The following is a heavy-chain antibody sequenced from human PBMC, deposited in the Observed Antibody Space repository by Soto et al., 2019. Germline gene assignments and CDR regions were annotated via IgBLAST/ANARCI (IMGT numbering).Heavy chain of an antibody. Sequence: HPGGSLRLSCAASGFTFSSYAMSWVRQAPGKGLEWVSAISGSGGSTYYADSVKGRFTISRDNSKNTLYLQMNSLRAEDTAVYYCAKAYSSGWYGDTYDYWGQGTLVTVSS. CDR1: GFTFSSYA. D-gene: IGHD6-19*01. CDR2: ISGSGGST. V-gene: IGHV3-23*01. J-gene: IGHJ4*02. CDR3: AKAYSSGWYGDTYDY.